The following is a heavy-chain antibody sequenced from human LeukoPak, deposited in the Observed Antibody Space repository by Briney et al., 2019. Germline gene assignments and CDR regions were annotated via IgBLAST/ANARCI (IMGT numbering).Heavy chain of an antibody. CDR2: ISYDGSNK. D-gene: IGHD3-22*01. CDR1: GFTFSSYA. Sequence: GGSLRLSCAASGFTFSSYAMNWVRQAPGKGLEWVAVISYDGSNKYYADSVKGRFTISRDNSKNTLYLQMNSLRAEDTAVYYCAKDPRITMIVVEGWFDPWGQGTLVTVSS. J-gene: IGHJ5*02. V-gene: IGHV3-30*04. CDR3: AKDPRITMIVVEGWFDP.